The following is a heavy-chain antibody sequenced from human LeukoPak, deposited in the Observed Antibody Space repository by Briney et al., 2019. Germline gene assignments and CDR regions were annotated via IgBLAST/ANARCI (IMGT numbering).Heavy chain of an antibody. V-gene: IGHV4-39*07. J-gene: IGHJ4*02. Sequence: SETLSLTCTVSGGSISSSSYYWGWIRQPPGKGLEWIGSIYYSGSTNYNPSLKSRVTISVDTSKNQFSLKLSSVTAADTAVYYCASSYGGNSRYYFDYWGQGTLVTVSS. CDR3: ASSYGGNSRYYFDY. CDR1: GGSISSSSYY. CDR2: IYYSGST. D-gene: IGHD4-23*01.